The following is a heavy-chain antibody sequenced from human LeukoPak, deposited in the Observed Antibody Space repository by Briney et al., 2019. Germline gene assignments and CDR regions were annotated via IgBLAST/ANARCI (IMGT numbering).Heavy chain of an antibody. J-gene: IGHJ5*02. Sequence: GATVKVSCKASGYTFTSYYMNWVRQAPVQGLEWMGWINPNSGRTNYAHNFQGRVTLTRDPSISTAYMELTGLTSNDTGVYYCARTREYSSTWFFPPFDPWGQGTLVTVSS. CDR1: GYTFTSYY. CDR3: ARTREYSSTWFFPPFDP. V-gene: IGHV1-2*02. D-gene: IGHD6-13*01. CDR2: INPNSGRT.